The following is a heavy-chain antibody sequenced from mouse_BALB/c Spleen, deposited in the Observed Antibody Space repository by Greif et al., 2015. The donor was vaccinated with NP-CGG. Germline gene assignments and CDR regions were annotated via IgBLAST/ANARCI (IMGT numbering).Heavy chain of an antibody. J-gene: IGHJ3*01. CDR2: INSNGGSS. D-gene: IGHD3-3*01. CDR3: AARAGAFAY. CDR1: GVTFRSNG. V-gene: IGHV5-6-3*01. Sequence: EVMLVESGGGLVQPGGSLKLSCAASGVTFRSNGMSWVRQTPDKRLELVATINSNGGSSYYPDSVKGRFTISSDNAKNPLYQQMSSLKSEDAAVYYCAARAGAFAYWGQGTLVTVSA.